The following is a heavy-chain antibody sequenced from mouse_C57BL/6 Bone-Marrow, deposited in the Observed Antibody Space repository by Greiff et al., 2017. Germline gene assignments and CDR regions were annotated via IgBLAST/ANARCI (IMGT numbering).Heavy chain of an antibody. D-gene: IGHD2-3*01. Sequence: VKLVESGAELVKPGASVKISCKASGYAFSSYWMNWVKQRPGKGLEWIGQIYPGDGDTNYNGKFKGKATLTADKSSSTAYMQLSSLTSEDSAVYFCARAGFDDGYYWFAYWGQGTLVTVSA. J-gene: IGHJ3*01. CDR2: IYPGDGDT. CDR3: ARAGFDDGYYWFAY. CDR1: GYAFSSYW. V-gene: IGHV1-80*01.